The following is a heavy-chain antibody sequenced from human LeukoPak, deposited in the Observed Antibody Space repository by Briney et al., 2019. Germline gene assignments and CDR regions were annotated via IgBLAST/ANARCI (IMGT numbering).Heavy chain of an antibody. CDR1: GFSFSNYA. CDR2: ISSSGSTM. CDR3: ARDPGSGYEEHFDY. J-gene: IGHJ4*02. D-gene: IGHD5-12*01. V-gene: IGHV3-48*04. Sequence: GRSLRLSCAASGFSFSNYAMHWVRQAPGKGLEWVSYISSSGSTMYYTDSVKGRFTISRDNAKDSLYLQMNSLRAEDTAVYYCARDPGSGYEEHFDYWGQGTLVTVSS.